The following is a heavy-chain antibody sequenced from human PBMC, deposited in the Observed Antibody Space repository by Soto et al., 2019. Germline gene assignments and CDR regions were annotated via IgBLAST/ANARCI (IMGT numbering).Heavy chain of an antibody. CDR1: GYTFTGYY. D-gene: IGHD2-15*01. Sequence: ASVKVSCKASGYTFTGYYMHCVRQAPGQGLEWMGWINPNSGGTNYAQKFQGWVTMTRDTSISTAYMELSRLRSDDTAVYYCARGPLYCSGGSCYSTTNFDYWGQGTLVTVSS. CDR3: ARGPLYCSGGSCYSTTNFDY. J-gene: IGHJ4*02. CDR2: INPNSGGT. V-gene: IGHV1-2*04.